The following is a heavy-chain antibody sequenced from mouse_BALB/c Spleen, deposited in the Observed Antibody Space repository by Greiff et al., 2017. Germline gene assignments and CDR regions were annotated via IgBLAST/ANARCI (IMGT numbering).Heavy chain of an antibody. CDR3: ARDEGCWFAY. J-gene: IGHJ3*01. CDR2: IWAGGST. CDR1: GFSLTSYG. V-gene: IGHV2-9*02. Sequence: VQVVESGPGLVAPSQSLSITCTVSGFSLTSYGVHWVRQPPGKGLEWLGVIWAGGSTNYNSALMSRLSISKDNSKSQVFLKMNSLQTDDTAMYYCARDEGCWFAYWGQGTLVTVSA.